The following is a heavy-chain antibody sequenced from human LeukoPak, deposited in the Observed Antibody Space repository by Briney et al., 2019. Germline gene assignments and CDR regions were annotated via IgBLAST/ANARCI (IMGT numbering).Heavy chain of an antibody. V-gene: IGHV1-8*01. D-gene: IGHD2-2*01. CDR1: GYTFTSYD. J-gene: IGHJ4*02. CDR2: MNPNSGNT. Sequence: ASVKVSCEASGYTFTSYDINWVRQATGQGLEWMGWMNPNSGNTGYAQKFQGRVTMTRNTSISTAYMELSSLRSEDTAVYYCARVLTAYCSSTSCYPPFDYWGQGTLVTVSS. CDR3: ARVLTAYCSSTSCYPPFDY.